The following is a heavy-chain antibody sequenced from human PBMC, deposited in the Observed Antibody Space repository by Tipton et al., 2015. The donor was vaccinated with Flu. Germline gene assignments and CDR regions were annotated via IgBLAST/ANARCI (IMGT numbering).Heavy chain of an antibody. Sequence: SLRLSCAASGFTFDDYAMHWVRQAPGKGLEWVSGISWNSGSIGYADSVKGRFTISRDNAKNSLYLQMNSLRAEDTALYYCAKDIIGEYCSGGSCYSMFDYWGQGTLVTVSS. CDR2: ISWNSGSI. V-gene: IGHV3-9*01. D-gene: IGHD2-15*01. CDR1: GFTFDDYA. J-gene: IGHJ4*02. CDR3: AKDIIGEYCSGGSCYSMFDY.